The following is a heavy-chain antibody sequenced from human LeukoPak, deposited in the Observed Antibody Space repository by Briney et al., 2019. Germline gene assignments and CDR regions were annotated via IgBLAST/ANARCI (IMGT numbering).Heavy chain of an antibody. Sequence: HPGGSLRLSCAASGFTFDDYAMHWVRQAPGKGLEWVSGISWNSGSMDYADSVKGRFTISRHNSKNTLYLQMNSLRAEDTAVYYCARSRWSDYYYGMDVWGQGTTVTVSS. CDR1: GFTFDDYA. CDR3: ARSRWSDYYYGMDV. V-gene: IGHV3-9*01. J-gene: IGHJ6*02. CDR2: ISWNSGSM. D-gene: IGHD2-15*01.